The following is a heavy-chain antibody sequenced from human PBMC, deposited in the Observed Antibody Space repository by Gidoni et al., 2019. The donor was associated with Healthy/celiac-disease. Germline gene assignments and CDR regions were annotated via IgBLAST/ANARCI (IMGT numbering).Heavy chain of an antibody. CDR2: IYYIGST. V-gene: IGHV4-61*01. CDR3: ARDFGY. J-gene: IGHJ4*02. CDR1: GGSVSSGSYY. Sequence: QVQLQESGPGLVKPSETLSLTCTVSGGSVSSGSYYWSWIRQPPGKGLEWIGYIYYIGSTNYNPSLKSRVTISVDTSKNQFSLKLSSVTAADTAVYYCARDFGYWGQGTLVTVSS.